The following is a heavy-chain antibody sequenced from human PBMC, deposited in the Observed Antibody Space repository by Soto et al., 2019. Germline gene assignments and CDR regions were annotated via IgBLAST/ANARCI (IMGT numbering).Heavy chain of an antibody. D-gene: IGHD2-15*01. V-gene: IGHV4-59*01. Sequence: PSETLSLTCTVSGGSISSYYWSWIRQPPGKGLEWIGYIYYSGSTNYNPSLKSRVTISVDTSKNQFSLKLSSVTAADTAVYYCARLGRIVVVAATGPFDYWGQGTLVTVSS. CDR1: GGSISSYY. CDR3: ARLGRIVVVAATGPFDY. CDR2: IYYSGST. J-gene: IGHJ4*02.